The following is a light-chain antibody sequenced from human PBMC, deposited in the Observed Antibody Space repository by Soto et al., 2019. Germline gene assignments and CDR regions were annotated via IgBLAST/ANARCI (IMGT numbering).Light chain of an antibody. V-gene: IGKV3-15*01. Sequence: MTQSPATLSVSPGGRVTLSCRASQIIRTNLAWYQQKPGQAPRLLIYGASTRATGVPARFSGSGSGTEFALTISGLQSEDSAVYYCQQYQDGWKFRQVTKVDI. CDR3: QQYQDGWK. CDR1: QIIRTN. CDR2: GAS. J-gene: IGKJ1*01.